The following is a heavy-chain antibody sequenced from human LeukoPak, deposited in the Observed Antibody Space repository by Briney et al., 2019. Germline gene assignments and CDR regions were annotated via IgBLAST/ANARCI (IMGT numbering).Heavy chain of an antibody. CDR2: ISYDESNK. D-gene: IGHD3-3*01. J-gene: IGHJ6*02. Sequence: GGSLRLSCAASGFTFSSSAMHWVRQAPGKGLEWVAVISYDESNKYYADSVKGRFTISRDNSKNTLYLQMNSLRAEDTAVYYCARGTDTKPFWSGYWVDIWGQGTTVTVSS. CDR3: ARGTDTKPFWSGYWVDI. CDR1: GFTFSSSA. V-gene: IGHV3-30*03.